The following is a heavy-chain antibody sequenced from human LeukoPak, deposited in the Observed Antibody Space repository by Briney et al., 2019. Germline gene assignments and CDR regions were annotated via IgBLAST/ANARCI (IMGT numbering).Heavy chain of an antibody. D-gene: IGHD3-3*01. CDR3: ARAYAYYDFWSGEDENWFDP. J-gene: IGHJ5*02. Sequence: SQTLSLTCAISGDSVSSNSAAWNWIRQSPSRGLEWLGRTYYRSKWYNDYAVYVKSRITINPDTSKHQFSLQLNSVTPEDTAVYYCARAYAYYDFWSGEDENWFDPWGQGTLVTVSS. CDR1: GDSVSSNSAA. CDR2: TYYRSKWYN. V-gene: IGHV6-1*01.